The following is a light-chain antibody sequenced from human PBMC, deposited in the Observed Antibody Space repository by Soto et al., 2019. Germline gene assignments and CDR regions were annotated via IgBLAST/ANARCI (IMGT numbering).Light chain of an antibody. J-gene: IGLJ1*01. CDR2: EVR. Sequence: QSALTQPASVSGSPGQSITISCTGTSSDVGAYNYVSWYQQHPGRAPKLMIYEVRSRPSGVSNRFSGSKSDNTASLTISGLQAEDEADYYCISYTSRRIYVFGTGTKLTVL. CDR1: SSDVGAYNY. CDR3: ISYTSRRIYV. V-gene: IGLV2-14*01.